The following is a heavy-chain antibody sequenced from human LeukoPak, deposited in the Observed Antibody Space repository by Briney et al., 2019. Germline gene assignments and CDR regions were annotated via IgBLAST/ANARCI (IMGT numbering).Heavy chain of an antibody. J-gene: IGHJ4*02. D-gene: IGHD3-3*01. CDR1: GRTFSSYA. Sequence: SVKVSCKASGRTFSSYAISGARQAPGQGLEWMGSIIPSFCRANYAKKLQGRVTITTDESKRTAYMELRRLRCEDTAVYYCVRDPDDDFWSGPFDYWGQGTLVTVSS. CDR2: IIPSFCRA. CDR3: VRDPDDDFWSGPFDY. V-gene: IGHV1-69*05.